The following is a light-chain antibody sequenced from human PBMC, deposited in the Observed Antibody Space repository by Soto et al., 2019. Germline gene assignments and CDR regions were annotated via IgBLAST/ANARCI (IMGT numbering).Light chain of an antibody. J-gene: IGKJ5*01. CDR3: QNYDSAAIT. Sequence: DIQMTQSPSSLSASVGNRVSITCRASQGISNYLAWYQQKPGKVPKVLIYAASTLQPGVPSRFSGSGSGTDLSLTITSLQPNGIATCYGQNYDSAAITFGPWTRVEVK. CDR2: AAS. V-gene: IGKV1-27*01. CDR1: QGISNY.